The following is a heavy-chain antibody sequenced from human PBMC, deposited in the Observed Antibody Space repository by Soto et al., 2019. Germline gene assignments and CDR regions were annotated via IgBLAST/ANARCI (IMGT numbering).Heavy chain of an antibody. CDR1: GGTFSSYA. CDR2: IIPIFGTA. D-gene: IGHD2-2*01. CDR3: AGERYGSSTSCYDAFDI. J-gene: IGHJ3*02. Sequence: QVQLVQSGAEVKKPGSSVKVSCKASGGTFSSYAISWVRQAPGQGLEWLGGIIPIFGTANYAQQFQGRVTITADESTSTAYMERSSLRSEDTAGYYCAGERYGSSTSCYDAFDIWGQGTMVTVAS. V-gene: IGHV1-69*01.